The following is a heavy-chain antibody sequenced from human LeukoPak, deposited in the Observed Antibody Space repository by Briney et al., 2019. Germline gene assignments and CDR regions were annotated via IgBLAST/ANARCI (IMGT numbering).Heavy chain of an antibody. J-gene: IGHJ6*03. CDR2: IRYDGSNK. CDR1: GFTFSSYG. Sequence: PGGSLRLSCAASGFTFSSYGMHWVRQAPGKGLEWVAFIRYDGSNKYYADSVKGRFTISRDNSKNTLYLQMNSLRAEDTAVYYCAKGGRNCSSTSCYRGREYYYYYHYMDVWGKGTTVTVSS. D-gene: IGHD2-2*02. CDR3: AKGGRNCSSTSCYRGREYYYYYHYMDV. V-gene: IGHV3-30*02.